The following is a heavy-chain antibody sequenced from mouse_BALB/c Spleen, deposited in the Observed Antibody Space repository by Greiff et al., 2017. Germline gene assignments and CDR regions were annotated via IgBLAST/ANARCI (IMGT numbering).Heavy chain of an antibody. V-gene: IGHV1-14*01. J-gene: IGHJ1*01. Sequence: EVQLQESGPELVKPGASVKMSCKASGYTFTSYVMHWVKQKPGQGLEWIGYINPYNDGTKYNEKIKGKATLTSDKASSTAYMELSRLTSEDSAVYYGSSWYFDVWGAGTTVTVSS. CDR2: INPYNDGT. CDR1: GYTFTSYV. CDR3: SSWYFDV.